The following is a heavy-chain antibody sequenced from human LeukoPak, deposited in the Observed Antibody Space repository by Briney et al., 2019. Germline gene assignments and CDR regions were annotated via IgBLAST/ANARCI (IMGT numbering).Heavy chain of an antibody. Sequence: PSETLSLTCTVSGGSISSYYWSWIRQPPGKGLEWIGYIYYSGSTNYNPSLKSRITISVDTSKNQFSLKLSSVTAADTAVYYCARHINYYDSSGYYYHDAFDIWGQGTMVTVSS. CDR2: IYYSGST. CDR1: GGSISSYY. J-gene: IGHJ3*02. CDR3: ARHINYYDSSGYYYHDAFDI. D-gene: IGHD3-22*01. V-gene: IGHV4-59*08.